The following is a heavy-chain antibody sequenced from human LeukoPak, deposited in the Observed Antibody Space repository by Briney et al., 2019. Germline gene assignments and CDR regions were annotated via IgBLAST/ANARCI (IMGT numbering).Heavy chain of an antibody. Sequence: ASVKVSCKASGYTFTSYGISWVRQAPGQGLEWMGWISAYNGNTNYAQKLQGRVTMTTDTSTSTAYMGLRSLRSDDTAVYYCARFRRQWAGYFMETFDYWGQGTLVTVSS. CDR2: ISAYNGNT. CDR1: GYTFTSYG. CDR3: ARFRRQWAGYFMETFDY. J-gene: IGHJ4*02. D-gene: IGHD3/OR15-3a*01. V-gene: IGHV1-18*01.